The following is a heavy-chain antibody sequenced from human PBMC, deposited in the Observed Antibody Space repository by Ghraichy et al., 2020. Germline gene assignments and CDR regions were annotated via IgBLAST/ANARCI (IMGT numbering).Heavy chain of an antibody. CDR3: ARDQEWRASSSGFDP. V-gene: IGHV4-59*01. Sequence: SETLSLTCTVSGDSLNNYYWSWIRQAPGKGLEWIGSIYHNGRTKYNPSLKSRVTMSVDTSTNQFSLSLTSVTAADTAVFYCARDQEWRASSSGFDPWGQGTLVSVSP. J-gene: IGHJ5*02. CDR1: GDSLNNYY. D-gene: IGHD2-2*01. CDR2: IYHNGRT.